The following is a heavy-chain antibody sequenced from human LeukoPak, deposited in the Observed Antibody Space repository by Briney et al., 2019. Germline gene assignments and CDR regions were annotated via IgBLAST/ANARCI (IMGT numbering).Heavy chain of an antibody. V-gene: IGHV3-48*01. CDR1: GFTFSSYS. D-gene: IGHD3-3*01. CDR2: ISSSSSTI. CDR3: ARSYDFWSGYYTGPLDY. Sequence: GGSLRLSCAASGFTFSSYSMNWVRQAPGKGLEWVSYISSSSSTIYYADSVEGRFTISRDNAKNSLYLQMNSLRAEDTAVYYCARSYDFWSGYYTGPLDYWGQGTLVTVSS. J-gene: IGHJ4*02.